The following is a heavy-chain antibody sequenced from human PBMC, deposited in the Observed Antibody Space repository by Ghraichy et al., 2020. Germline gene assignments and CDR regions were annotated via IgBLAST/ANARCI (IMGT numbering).Heavy chain of an antibody. D-gene: IGHD1-26*01. CDR1: GFTFSSYS. V-gene: IGHV3-21*01. CDR3: ASHSGSYPFYYYGMDV. Sequence: GGSLRLSCAASGFTFSSYSMNWVRQAPGKGLEWVSSISSSSSYIYYADSVKGRFTISRDNAKNSLYLQMNSLRAEDTAVYYCASHSGSYPFYYYGMDVWGQGTTVTVSS. CDR2: ISSSSSYI. J-gene: IGHJ6*02.